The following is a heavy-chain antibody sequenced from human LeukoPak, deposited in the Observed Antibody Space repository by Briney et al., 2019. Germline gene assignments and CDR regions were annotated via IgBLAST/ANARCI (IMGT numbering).Heavy chain of an antibody. J-gene: IGHJ4*02. CDR2: VYYSGTS. V-gene: IGHV4-39*01. CDR3: ARHHSLHGGYLGTLDY. Sequence: SETLSLTCTVSGGSISTTTYFWGWIRLPPGKGLEWFGSVYYSGTSYYNPSLKSRVTISVDTSKNQFSLRLNSVTATDTAVYYCARHHSLHGGYLGTLDYWGQGTLVTVSS. D-gene: IGHD5-12*01. CDR1: GGSISTTTYF.